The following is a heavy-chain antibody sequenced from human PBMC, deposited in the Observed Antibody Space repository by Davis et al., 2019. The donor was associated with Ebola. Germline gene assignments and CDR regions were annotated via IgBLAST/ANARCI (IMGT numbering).Heavy chain of an antibody. D-gene: IGHD3-10*01. CDR1: GFTFSSYA. CDR2: ISYDGSNK. CDR3: ARDELWFRELSPFY. V-gene: IGHV3-30-3*01. J-gene: IGHJ4*02. Sequence: GESLKISCAASGFTFSSYAMHWVRQAPGKGLEWVAVISYDGSNKYYADSVKGRFTISRDNSKNTLYLQMNSLRAEDTAVYYCARDELWFRELSPFYWGQGTLVAVSS.